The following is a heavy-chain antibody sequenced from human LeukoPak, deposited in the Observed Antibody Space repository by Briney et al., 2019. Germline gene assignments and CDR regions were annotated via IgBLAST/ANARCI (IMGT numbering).Heavy chain of an antibody. CDR2: INPSGGST. J-gene: IGHJ5*02. D-gene: IGHD2-2*01. V-gene: IGHV1-46*03. Sequence: ASVKASCKASGYTFTSYYMHWVRQAPGQGLEWMGIINPSGGSTSYAQKFQGRVTMTRDTSTSTVCMELSSLRSEDTAVYYCARAYIVVVPAARGNWFDPWGQGTLVTVSS. CDR3: ARAYIVVVPAARGNWFDP. CDR1: GYTFTSYY.